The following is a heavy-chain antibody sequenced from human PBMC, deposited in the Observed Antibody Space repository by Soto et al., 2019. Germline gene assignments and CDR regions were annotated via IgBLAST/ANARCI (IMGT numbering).Heavy chain of an antibody. J-gene: IGHJ4*02. CDR2: INPNSGGT. Sequence: ASVKGSCKASGYTFTGYYMHWVRQAPGQGLEWMGWINPNSGGTNYAQKFQGWVTMTRDTSISTAYMELSRLRSDDTAVYYCARGPVSMDVVVVAAIPFDYWGQGTLVTVSS. D-gene: IGHD2-15*01. CDR3: ARGPVSMDVVVVAAIPFDY. V-gene: IGHV1-2*04. CDR1: GYTFTGYY.